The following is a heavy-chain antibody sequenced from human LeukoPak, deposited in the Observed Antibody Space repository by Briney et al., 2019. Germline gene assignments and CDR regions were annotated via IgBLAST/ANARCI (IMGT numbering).Heavy chain of an antibody. CDR2: INPNSGGT. CDR3: ARVPYSGSYYSSFDY. J-gene: IGHJ4*02. Sequence: ASVKVSCKASGYTFTGYYMHWVRQAPGQGLEWMGWINPNSGGTNYAQKFQGRVTMTRDTSISTAYMELSRLRSDDTAVYYCARVPYSGSYYSSFDYWGQGTLVTVSS. CDR1: GYTFTGYY. D-gene: IGHD1-26*01. V-gene: IGHV1-2*02.